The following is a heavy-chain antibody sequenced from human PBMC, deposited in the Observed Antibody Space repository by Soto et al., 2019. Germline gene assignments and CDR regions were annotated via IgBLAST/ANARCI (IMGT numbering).Heavy chain of an antibody. V-gene: IGHV4-30-4*01. CDR2: IYYSGST. Sequence: SETLSLTCTVSGGSISSGDYYWSWIRQPPGKGLEWIGYIYYSGSTYYNPSLKSRVTISVDTSKNQFSLKLSSVTAADTAVFYFARDNYPMALNYYYYYMDVWGKGTTVTVSS. CDR3: ARDNYPMALNYYYYYMDV. D-gene: IGHD4-4*01. J-gene: IGHJ6*03. CDR1: GGSISSGDYY.